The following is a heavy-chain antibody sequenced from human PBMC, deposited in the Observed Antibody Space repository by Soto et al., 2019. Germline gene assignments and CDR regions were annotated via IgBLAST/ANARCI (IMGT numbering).Heavy chain of an antibody. J-gene: IGHJ3*02. CDR2: ISYDGSNK. Sequence: GGSLRLSCAASGFTFSSYAMHWVRQAQGKGLEWVAVISYDGSNKYYAASVKGRFAISRDNSKNTLYLQMNSLRAEDTAVYYCARGSGGAFDIWGQGTMVTVSS. CDR3: ARGSGGAFDI. V-gene: IGHV3-30*09. D-gene: IGHD3-10*01. CDR1: GFTFSSYA.